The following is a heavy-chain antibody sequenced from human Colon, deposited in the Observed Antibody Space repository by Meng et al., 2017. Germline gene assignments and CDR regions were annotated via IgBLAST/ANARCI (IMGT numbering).Heavy chain of an antibody. D-gene: IGHD3-10*01. J-gene: IGHJ4*02. CDR3: ARDSYTSGTYDY. V-gene: IGHV7-4-1*02. CDR1: GYTFPHYA. Sequence: QLVRSGSELEEPEASVKLSCKASGYTFPHYAMNWVRQAPGQRLEYIGLINTHTGNPTYGQGFTGRFVFSMDTSDRTTYLQISSLKTEDTAMYYCARDSYTSGTYDYWGQGTLVTVSS. CDR2: INTHTGNP.